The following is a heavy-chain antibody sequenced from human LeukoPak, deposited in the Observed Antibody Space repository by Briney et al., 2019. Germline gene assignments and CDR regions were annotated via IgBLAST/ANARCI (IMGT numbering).Heavy chain of an antibody. J-gene: IGHJ4*02. Sequence: TGGSLRLSCAASGSTFSSYAMSWVRQAPGKGLEWVSAISGSGGSTYYADTVKGRFTISRDNSKNTLYLQMNSLRAEDTAVYYCATPTDYGDYGIFDYWGQGTLVTVSS. V-gene: IGHV3-23*01. CDR1: GSTFSSYA. CDR2: ISGSGGST. CDR3: ATPTDYGDYGIFDY. D-gene: IGHD4-17*01.